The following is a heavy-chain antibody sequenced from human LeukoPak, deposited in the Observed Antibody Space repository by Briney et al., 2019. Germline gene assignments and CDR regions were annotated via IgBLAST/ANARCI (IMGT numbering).Heavy chain of an antibody. J-gene: IGHJ6*02. Sequence: SVKVSCKASGGTFSSYAISWVRQAPGQGLEWMGRIIPILGIANYAQKFQGRVTITADKSTRTAYMELSSLRSEDTAVYYCARGYCSSTSCSYGMDVWGQGTTVTVSS. CDR1: GGTFSSYA. D-gene: IGHD2-2*01. V-gene: IGHV1-69*04. CDR3: ARGYCSSTSCSYGMDV. CDR2: IIPILGIA.